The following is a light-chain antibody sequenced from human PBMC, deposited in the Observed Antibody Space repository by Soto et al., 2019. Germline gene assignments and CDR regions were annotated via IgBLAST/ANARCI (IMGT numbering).Light chain of an antibody. CDR1: SSNIGNNY. CDR2: DNN. V-gene: IGLV1-51*01. CDR3: GTWDSSLSAGNVV. Sequence: QSVLTQPPSVSAAPGQKVTISCSGSSSNIGNNYVSWYQQLPGTAPKLLIYDNNKRPSGIPDRFSGSKSGTSATLCITGLQTGDEADYYCGTWDSSLSAGNVVFGGGTKLTVL. J-gene: IGLJ2*01.